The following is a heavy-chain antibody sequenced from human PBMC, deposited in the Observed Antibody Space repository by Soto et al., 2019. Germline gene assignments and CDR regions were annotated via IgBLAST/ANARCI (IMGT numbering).Heavy chain of an antibody. Sequence: QVQLQESGPGLVKPSGTLSLTCAVSGGSISSSNWWSWVRQPPGKGLEWIGEIYHSGSTNYNPSLKSRVTISVDKSKNQFSLKLSSVTASDTAVYYCARDSRYYYGSGRYYNYRDYYGMDVWGQGTTVTVSS. J-gene: IGHJ6*02. D-gene: IGHD3-10*01. V-gene: IGHV4-4*02. CDR1: GGSISSSNW. CDR2: IYHSGST. CDR3: ARDSRYYYGSGRYYNYRDYYGMDV.